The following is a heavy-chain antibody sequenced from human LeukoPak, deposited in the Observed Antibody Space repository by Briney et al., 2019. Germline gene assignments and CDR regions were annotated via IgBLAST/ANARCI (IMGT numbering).Heavy chain of an antibody. CDR2: FDPEDGET. CDR3: AIPNPLWFGELVYPFDY. Sequence: ASVKVSCKVSGYTLTELSMHWVRQAPGKGLEWMGGFDPEDGETIYAQKFQGRVTMTEDTSTDTAYMELSSLRSEDTAVYYCAIPNPLWFGELVYPFDYWGQGTLVTVSS. D-gene: IGHD3-10*01. J-gene: IGHJ4*02. CDR1: GYTLTELS. V-gene: IGHV1-24*01.